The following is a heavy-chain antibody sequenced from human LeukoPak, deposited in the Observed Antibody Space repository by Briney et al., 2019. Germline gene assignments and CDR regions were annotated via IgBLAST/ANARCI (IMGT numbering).Heavy chain of an antibody. CDR3: ARDLKIGYYDSSGYFDY. CDR1: GGSISSSSYY. V-gene: IGHV4-39*07. D-gene: IGHD3-22*01. J-gene: IGHJ4*02. Sequence: SETLSLTYTVSGGSISSSSYYWGWIRQPPGKGLEWIGSIYYSGSTYYNPSLKSRVTISVDTSKNQFSLKLSSVTAADTAVYYCARDLKIGYYDSSGYFDYWGQGTLVTVSS. CDR2: IYYSGST.